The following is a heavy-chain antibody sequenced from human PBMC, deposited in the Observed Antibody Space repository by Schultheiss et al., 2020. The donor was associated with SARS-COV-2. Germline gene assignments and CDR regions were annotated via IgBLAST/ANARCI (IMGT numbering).Heavy chain of an antibody. J-gene: IGHJ6*03. CDR2: IYYSGST. Sequence: SQTLSLTCTVSGGSISSGSYYWSWIRQPPGKGLEWIGYIYYSGSTNYNPSLKSRVTISVDTSKNQFSLQLNSVTAADTAVYYCARENLRTDYYYYYMDVWGKGTTVTVSS. V-gene: IGHV4-61*01. D-gene: IGHD5/OR15-5a*01. CDR3: ARENLRTDYYYYYMDV. CDR1: GGSISSGSYY.